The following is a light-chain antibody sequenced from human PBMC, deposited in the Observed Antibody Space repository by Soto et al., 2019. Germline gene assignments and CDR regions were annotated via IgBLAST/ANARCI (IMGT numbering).Light chain of an antibody. Sequence: QTVVTQEPSFSVSPGGTVTLTCGLSSGSVSPSHYPSWYQQTPGQAPRTLIYGTNARSSGVPDRFSGSILGDKAALTITGAQADDESDYYCVLYMGSGIWIFGGGTKLTGL. V-gene: IGLV8-61*01. CDR1: SGSVSPSHY. J-gene: IGLJ2*01. CDR3: VLYMGSGIWI. CDR2: GTN.